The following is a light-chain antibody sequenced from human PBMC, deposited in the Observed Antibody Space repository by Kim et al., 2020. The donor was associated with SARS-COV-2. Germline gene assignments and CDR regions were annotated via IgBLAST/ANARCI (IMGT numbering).Light chain of an antibody. CDR1: ASNIGINS. Sequence: GQGGTIAWSGSASNIGINSAYWYQQRPAPAPKRLTSRNNQRPAGVPARFAGSKSGTSASLAISGLRSEDEADYYCAAWDDSLSGQVFGGGTQLTVL. V-gene: IGLV1-47*01. CDR3: AAWDDSLSGQV. CDR2: RNN. J-gene: IGLJ2*01.